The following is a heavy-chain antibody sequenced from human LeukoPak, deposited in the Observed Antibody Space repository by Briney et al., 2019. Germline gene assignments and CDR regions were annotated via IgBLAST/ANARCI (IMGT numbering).Heavy chain of an antibody. J-gene: IGHJ4*02. V-gene: IGHV1-18*01. Sequence: GASVKVSCKASGYTFTSYGISWVRQALGQGLEWMGWISTYSGNTNYAQKLQGRVIMTTDSSTSTAYMELKSLRSDDTAVYYCARHSGGTFFDYWGQGTLVTVSS. D-gene: IGHD4-23*01. CDR3: ARHSGGTFFDY. CDR2: ISTYSGNT. CDR1: GYTFTSYG.